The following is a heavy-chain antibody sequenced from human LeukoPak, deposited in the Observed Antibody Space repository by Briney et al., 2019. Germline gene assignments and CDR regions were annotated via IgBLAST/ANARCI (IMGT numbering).Heavy chain of an antibody. CDR3: ASYKGSWYWFDP. CDR1: GGTFSSYA. J-gene: IGHJ5*02. Sequence: ASVKVSCKASGGTFSSYAISWVRQAPGQGLEWMGGIIPIFGTANYALKFQGRVAITTDESTSTAYMELSSLRSEDTAVYYCASYKGSWYWFDPWGQGTLVTVSS. CDR2: IIPIFGTA. D-gene: IGHD6-13*01. V-gene: IGHV1-69*05.